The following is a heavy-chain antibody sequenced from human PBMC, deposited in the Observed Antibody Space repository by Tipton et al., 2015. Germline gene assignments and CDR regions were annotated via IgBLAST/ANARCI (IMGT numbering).Heavy chain of an antibody. CDR3: VKDGYYYDSGGYSPLDY. CDR1: GFSFSDYY. V-gene: IGHV3-64D*08. Sequence: SLRLSCAASGFSFSDYYMSWIRQAPGKGLEYVSAITTNGYSTYYADSVRGRFTISRDNSKNTLYLQMSSLGAEDTAVYYCVKDGYYYDSGGYSPLDYWGQGTLVTVSS. J-gene: IGHJ4*02. D-gene: IGHD3-22*01. CDR2: ITTNGYST.